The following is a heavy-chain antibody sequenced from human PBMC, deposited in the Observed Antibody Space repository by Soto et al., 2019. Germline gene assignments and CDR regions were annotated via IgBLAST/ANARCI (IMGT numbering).Heavy chain of an antibody. V-gene: IGHV4-39*01. Sequence: SETLSLTCTVSGGSISSSSYYWGWIRQPPGKGLEWIGSIYYSGSTYYNPSLKSRVTISVDTSKNQFSLKLSSVTAADTAVYYCARLLRSEVIVLMVPDYWGQGTLVTVSS. CDR1: GGSISSSSYY. CDR2: IYYSGST. CDR3: ARLLRSEVIVLMVPDY. D-gene: IGHD2-8*01. J-gene: IGHJ4*02.